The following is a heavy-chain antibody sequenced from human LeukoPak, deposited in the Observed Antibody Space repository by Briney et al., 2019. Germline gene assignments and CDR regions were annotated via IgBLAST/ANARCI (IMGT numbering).Heavy chain of an antibody. D-gene: IGHD5-12*01. CDR2: INQGGSVQ. Sequence: PGGSLRLSCAASGFTFRSYWMSWVRQAPGKGLEWVANINQGGSVQYYMDSVKGRFTISRDDAKYSLYVQMNSLRDEDTAVYYCARVEYNGWNLEYWGQGTLVTVSS. V-gene: IGHV3-7*01. CDR3: ARVEYNGWNLEY. CDR1: GFTFRSYW. J-gene: IGHJ4*02.